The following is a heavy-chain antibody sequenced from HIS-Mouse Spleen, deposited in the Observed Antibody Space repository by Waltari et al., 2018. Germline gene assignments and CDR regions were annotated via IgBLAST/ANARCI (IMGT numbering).Heavy chain of an antibody. CDR1: GGFISSSSYY. Sequence: QLQLQESGPGLVKPSETLSLTCTVSGGFISSSSYYRGWIRQPPGKGLEWIGSIYYRGGTYYNPSLKSRVTISVDTSKNQFSLKLSSVTAADTAVYYCAREIPYSSSWYDWYFDLWGRGTLVTVSS. J-gene: IGHJ2*01. V-gene: IGHV4-39*07. D-gene: IGHD6-13*01. CDR3: AREIPYSSSWYDWYFDL. CDR2: IYYRGGT.